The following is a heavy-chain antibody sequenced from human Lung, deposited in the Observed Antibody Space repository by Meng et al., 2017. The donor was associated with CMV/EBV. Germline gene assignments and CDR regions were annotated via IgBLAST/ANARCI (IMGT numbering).Heavy chain of an antibody. D-gene: IGHD5-12*01. J-gene: IGHJ4*02. Sequence: ASGFRLSSYAMSWVRQAPGKGLEWVSAISGSGGNTYYADAVKGRFTISRDNSKNTLYLQMNSLRAEDTAVYYCAKFRSGNDWVPDYWGQGTLVTVSS. CDR1: GFRLSSYA. CDR2: ISGSGGNT. CDR3: AKFRSGNDWVPDY. V-gene: IGHV3-23*01.